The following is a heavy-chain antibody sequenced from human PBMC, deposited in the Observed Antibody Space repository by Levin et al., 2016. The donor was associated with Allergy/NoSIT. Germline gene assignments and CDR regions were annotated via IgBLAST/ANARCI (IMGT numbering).Heavy chain of an antibody. D-gene: IGHD4-23*01. CDR1: GYTFTSYD. V-gene: IGHV1-8*01. J-gene: IGHJ4*02. CDR2: MNPNSGNT. Sequence: ASVKVSCKASGYTFTSYDINWVRQATGQGLEWMGWMNPNSGNTGYAQKFQGRVTMTRDTSTSTVYMELSSLRSEDTAVYYCARGDYGGNSREFDYWGQGTLVTVSS. CDR3: ARGDYGGNSREFDY.